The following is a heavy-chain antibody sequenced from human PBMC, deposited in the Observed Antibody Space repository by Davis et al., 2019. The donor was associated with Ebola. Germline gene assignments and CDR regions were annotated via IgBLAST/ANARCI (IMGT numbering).Heavy chain of an antibody. CDR1: GLTFSTYA. Sequence: GESLKISCAASGLTFSTYAMSWVRQAPGKGLEWVSTLSGGGGSTYYAESVKGRLTISRDNSKNSLYLQMNSLRAEDTAVYYCAKNIRSGSYSGDYWGQGTLVTVSS. D-gene: IGHD1-26*01. CDR2: LSGGGGST. J-gene: IGHJ4*02. CDR3: AKNIRSGSYSGDY. V-gene: IGHV3-23*01.